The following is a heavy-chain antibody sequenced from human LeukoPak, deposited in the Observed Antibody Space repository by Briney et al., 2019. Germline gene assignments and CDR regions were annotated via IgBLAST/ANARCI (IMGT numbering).Heavy chain of an antibody. CDR3: GKNPPPPSYGGGGFDS. D-gene: IGHD4/OR15-4a*01. J-gene: IGHJ4*02. CDR2: ISSSGSTI. Sequence: GGSLRLSCAASGFTFSDYYMSWIRQAPGKGLEWVSYISSSGSTIYYADSVKGRFTISRDNAKNSLYLQMNSLRAEDTAVYYWGKNPPPPSYGGGGFDSWGQGTLVTVSS. CDR1: GFTFSDYY. V-gene: IGHV3-11*01.